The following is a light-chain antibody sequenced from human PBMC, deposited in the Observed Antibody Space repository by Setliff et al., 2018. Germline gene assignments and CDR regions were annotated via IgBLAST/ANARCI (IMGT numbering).Light chain of an antibody. CDR1: SSDVGGYNY. CDR3: SSYTSSGTDV. J-gene: IGLJ1*01. V-gene: IGLV2-14*01. Sequence: QSALTQPPSASGSPGQSITISCTGTSSDVGGYNYVSWYQQHPGKAPKFMIYEVSNRPSGVSNRFSGSKSGNTASLTISGLQAEDEAEYYCSSYTSSGTDVFGRGTKVTVL. CDR2: EVS.